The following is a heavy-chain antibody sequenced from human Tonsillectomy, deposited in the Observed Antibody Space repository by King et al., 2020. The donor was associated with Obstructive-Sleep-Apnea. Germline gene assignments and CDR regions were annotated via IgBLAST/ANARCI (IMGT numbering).Heavy chain of an antibody. CDR2: IDWDDDK. Sequence: TLKESGPALVKPTQTLTLTCTFSGFSLSTSGMCVSWIRQPPGKALEWLARIDWDDDKYYSTSLKTRLTISKDTSKNQVVLTMTNMDPVDTATYYCARTRAGWFGELLDGYYGMDVWGQGTTVTVSS. CDR1: GFSLSTSGMC. CDR3: ARTRAGWFGELLDGYYGMDV. J-gene: IGHJ6*02. D-gene: IGHD3-10*01. V-gene: IGHV2-70*11.